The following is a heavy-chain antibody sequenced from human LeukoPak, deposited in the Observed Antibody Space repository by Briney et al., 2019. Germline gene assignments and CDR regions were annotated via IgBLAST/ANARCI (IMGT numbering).Heavy chain of an antibody. J-gene: IGHJ4*02. CDR3: VRVYDYVWGSYLMRREEEYYFDY. Sequence: SETLSLTCTVSGYSISSGYYWVWIRQPPGKGLEWIGIIYHTGSTYYNSSLKSRVTISVDTSTNQFSLNLSSVAAADTAVYYCVRVYDYVWGSYLMRREEEYYFDYWGQGTLVTVSS. CDR1: GYSISSGYY. CDR2: IYHTGST. V-gene: IGHV4-38-2*02. D-gene: IGHD3-16*02.